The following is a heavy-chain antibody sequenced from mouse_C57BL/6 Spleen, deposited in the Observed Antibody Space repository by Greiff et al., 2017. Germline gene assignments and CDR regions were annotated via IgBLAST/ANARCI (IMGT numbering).Heavy chain of an antibody. CDR3: ARGGLIYYGNYLYAMDY. CDR1: GYSITSGYY. J-gene: IGHJ4*01. Sequence: DVQLQESGPGLVKPSQSLSLTCSVTGYSITSGYYWNWIRQFPGNKLEWMGYISYDGSNNYNPSLKNRISITRDTSKNQFFLKLNSVTTEDTATYYCARGGLIYYGNYLYAMDYWGQGTSVTVSS. V-gene: IGHV3-6*01. CDR2: ISYDGSN. D-gene: IGHD2-1*01.